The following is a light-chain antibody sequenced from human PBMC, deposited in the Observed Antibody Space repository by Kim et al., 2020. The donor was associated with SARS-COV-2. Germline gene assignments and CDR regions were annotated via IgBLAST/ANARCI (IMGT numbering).Light chain of an antibody. CDR1: QDISNY. CDR3: QQFDELVT. J-gene: IGKJ4*01. V-gene: IGKV1-33*01. Sequence: DIQMTQSPSSLSASIGDRVTITCQASQDISNYLNWYQQKPGKAPKLLIYDASTLETGVPSRFSGSGSGTLFTFTISSLQPEDIATYYCQQFDELVTFGGGTKVDIK. CDR2: DAS.